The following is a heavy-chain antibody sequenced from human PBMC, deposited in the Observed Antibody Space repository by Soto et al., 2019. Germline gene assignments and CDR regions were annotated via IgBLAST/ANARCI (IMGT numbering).Heavy chain of an antibody. V-gene: IGHV1-18*01. CDR1: GYTFSTYG. J-gene: IGHJ6*02. CDR3: ARMGDVPYYYYGMDV. CDR2: INGYNGNT. D-gene: IGHD3-16*01. Sequence: QVQLVQSGAEVKKPGASVKVSCKAFGYTFSTYGISWVRQAPGQGLEWMGWINGYNGNTNYAPKLQGRITMTTDTSTTTAYMELRSLRSDDTAVYYCARMGDVPYYYYGMDVWGQGTTVTVSS.